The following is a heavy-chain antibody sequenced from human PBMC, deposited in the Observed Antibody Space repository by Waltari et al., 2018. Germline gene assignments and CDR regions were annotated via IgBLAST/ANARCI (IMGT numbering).Heavy chain of an antibody. CDR2: INPNSGDT. J-gene: IGHJ4*02. D-gene: IGHD3-3*01. CDR3: ARSGGGTTTFGVAE. Sequence: GYTFTDFFIHWVRQAPGQGLEWMGRINPNSGDTSYAQRFQGRVTMTGDTSITTAYMELTGLRSDDTAIYYCARSGGGTTTFGVAEWGQGSLVTVSS. V-gene: IGHV1-2*06. CDR1: GYTFTDFF.